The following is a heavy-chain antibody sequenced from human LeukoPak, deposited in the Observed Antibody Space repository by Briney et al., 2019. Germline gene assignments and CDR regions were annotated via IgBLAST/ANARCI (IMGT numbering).Heavy chain of an antibody. CDR2: IIPILGIA. CDR3: ARDRTTSSPFGVY. CDR1: GGTFSSYA. Sequence: GSSVKVSCKASGGTFSSYAISWVRQAPGQGLEWMGRIIPILGIANYAQKFQGRVTITAGKSTSTAYMELSSLRSEDTAVYYCARDRTTSSPFGVYWGQGTLVTVSS. D-gene: IGHD3-3*01. J-gene: IGHJ4*02. V-gene: IGHV1-69*04.